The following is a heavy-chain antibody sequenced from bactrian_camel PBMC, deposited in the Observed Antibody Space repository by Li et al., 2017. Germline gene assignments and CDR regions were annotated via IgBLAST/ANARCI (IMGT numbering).Heavy chain of an antibody. V-gene: IGHV3S54*01. J-gene: IGHJ4*01. CDR3: KRQCLRSGVRLTY. Sequence: HVQLVESGGGSVQAGGSLTLSCVVSGLVTSNNCMAWFRQAPGKEREGVATIYADSGRTYYDDSVKGRFTISQDNAIYTVYLQMNSLQPEDSAMYYCKRQCLRSGVRLTYWGQGTQVTVS. CDR2: IYADSGRT. CDR1: GLVTSNNC. D-gene: IGHD2*01.